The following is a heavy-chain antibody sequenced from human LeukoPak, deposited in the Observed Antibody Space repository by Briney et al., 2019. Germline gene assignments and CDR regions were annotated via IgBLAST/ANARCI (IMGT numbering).Heavy chain of an antibody. CDR1: GFIFSSYW. J-gene: IGHJ6*02. D-gene: IGHD5-18*01. V-gene: IGHV3-74*01. CDR3: ARDAVDTANAV. CDR2: INSDGSIT. Sequence: GGSLRLSCAVSGFIFSSYWLHWVRQAPGKGLVWVARINSDGSITSYADSVKGRFTISRDNAKNTLYLQMNSLRAEDTAVYYCARDAVDTANAVWGQGTTVTVSS.